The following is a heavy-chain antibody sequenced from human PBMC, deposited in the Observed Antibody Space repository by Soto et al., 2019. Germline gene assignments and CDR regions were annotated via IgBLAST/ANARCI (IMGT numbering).Heavy chain of an antibody. CDR2: IIPIFGTA. Sequence: QVQLVQSGAEVKKPGSSVKVSCKASGGTFSSYAISWVRQAPGQGLEWMGGIIPIFGTANYAQKFQGRVTITADDSTXKATMXXSSLRSEDTAVYYCASPNIVLVPAAIAYYYYGMDVWGQGTTVTVSS. CDR1: GGTFSSYA. D-gene: IGHD2-2*01. J-gene: IGHJ6*02. V-gene: IGHV1-69*12. CDR3: ASPNIVLVPAAIAYYYYGMDV.